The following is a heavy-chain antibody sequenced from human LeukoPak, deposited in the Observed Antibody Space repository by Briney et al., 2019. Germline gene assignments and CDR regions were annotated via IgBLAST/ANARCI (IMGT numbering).Heavy chain of an antibody. D-gene: IGHD5-12*01. CDR3: TRDLGLRGST. J-gene: IGHJ5*02. CDR1: GFTFSNSW. V-gene: IGHV3-74*01. Sequence: GGSLRLSCEASGFTFSNSWMHWVRQIPGKGLVWVSRMYGDMRDISYADSVKGRFTISRDNAKNTVYLQMNSLRGEDTAVYYCTRDLGLRGSTWGQGTLVTVSS. CDR2: MYGDMRDI.